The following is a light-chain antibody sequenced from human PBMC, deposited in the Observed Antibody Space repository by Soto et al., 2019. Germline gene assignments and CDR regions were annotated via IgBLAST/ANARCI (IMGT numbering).Light chain of an antibody. V-gene: IGKV3-15*01. J-gene: IGKJ4*01. Sequence: IVMTQSPVTLSVSPGERATLSCRASQSVSTNLAWYQQKPGQAPRLLIYSASTGATGIPARFSASGSGTEFTLTISSLLSEDFAVYYCQQYNSWPLTFGGGTKVDIK. CDR3: QQYNSWPLT. CDR2: SAS. CDR1: QSVSTN.